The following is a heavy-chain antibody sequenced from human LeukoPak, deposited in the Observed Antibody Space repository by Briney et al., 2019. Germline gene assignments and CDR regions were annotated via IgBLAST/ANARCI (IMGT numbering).Heavy chain of an antibody. CDR2: IYPGDSDT. V-gene: IGHV5-51*01. D-gene: IGHD2-2*01. CDR1: GYRFTSYW. J-gene: IGHJ4*02. Sequence: GGSLKISFKGSGYRFTSYWIGWGRPMPGKGLGWMGIIYPGDSDTRYSPSFQGQVTISADKSISTAYLQWSSLKASDTAMYYCARTDCSSTSCYEYYFDYWGQGTLVTVSS. CDR3: ARTDCSSTSCYEYYFDY.